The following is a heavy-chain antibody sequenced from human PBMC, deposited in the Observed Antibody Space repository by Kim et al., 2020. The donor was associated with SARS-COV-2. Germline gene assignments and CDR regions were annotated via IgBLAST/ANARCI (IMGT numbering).Heavy chain of an antibody. J-gene: IGHJ2*01. V-gene: IGHV4-39*07. D-gene: IGHD4-17*01. Sequence: SETLSLTCTVSGGSISSSSYYWGWIRQPPGKGLEWIGSIYYSGSTYYNPSLKSRVTISVDTSKNQFSLKLSSVTAADTAVYYCARANKRGSLYYGDSLWYFDLWGRGTLVTVSS. CDR1: GGSISSSSYY. CDR3: ARANKRGSLYYGDSLWYFDL. CDR2: IYYSGST.